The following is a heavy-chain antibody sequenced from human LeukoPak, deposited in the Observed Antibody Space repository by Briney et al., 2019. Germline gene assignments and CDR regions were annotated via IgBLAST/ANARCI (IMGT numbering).Heavy chain of an antibody. V-gene: IGHV3-33*06. CDR3: AKDTSSSYNWFDP. J-gene: IGHJ5*02. Sequence: GGSLRLSCAASGFTFSSYGMHWVRQAPGKGLEWVAVIWYDGSNKYYADSVKGRFTISRDNFKNTLYLKMNSLRAEDTAVYYCAKDTSSSYNWFDPWGQGTLVTVSS. CDR2: IWYDGSNK. D-gene: IGHD6-6*01. CDR1: GFTFSSYG.